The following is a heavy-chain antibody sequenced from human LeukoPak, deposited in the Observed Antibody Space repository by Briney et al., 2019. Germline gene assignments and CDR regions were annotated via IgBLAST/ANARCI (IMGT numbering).Heavy chain of an antibody. D-gene: IGHD2-2*01. Sequence: PGGSLRLSCAASGFTFSSYWMSWVRQAPGKGLEWVANIKQDGSEKYYVDSVKGRFTISRDNAENSLYLQMNSLRAEDTAVYYCARDYLVVVPAATKLKTYWYFDLWGRGTLVTVSS. CDR2: IKQDGSEK. J-gene: IGHJ2*01. CDR1: GFTFSSYW. V-gene: IGHV3-7*01. CDR3: ARDYLVVVPAATKLKTYWYFDL.